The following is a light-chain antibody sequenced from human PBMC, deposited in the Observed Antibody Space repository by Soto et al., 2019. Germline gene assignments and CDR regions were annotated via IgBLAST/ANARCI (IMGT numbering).Light chain of an antibody. V-gene: IGLV2-14*01. CDR2: DVS. CDR1: SSDVGGYNY. Sequence: QSVLTKPASVSGSPGQSITISCTGTSSDVGGYNYVSWYQQHPGKAPKLMIYDVSNRPSGVSNRFSGSKSGNTASLTISGLQAEDEADYYCSSYTSSSLLYVFGTGTKLTVL. J-gene: IGLJ1*01. CDR3: SSYTSSSLLYV.